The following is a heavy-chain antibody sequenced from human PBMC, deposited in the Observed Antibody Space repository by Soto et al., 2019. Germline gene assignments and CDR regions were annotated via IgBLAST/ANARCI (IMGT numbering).Heavy chain of an antibody. CDR3: ARYGWGSYYQTYYYYGMDV. CDR1: GYTFTSYD. V-gene: IGHV1-8*01. CDR2: MNPNSGNT. Sequence: QVQLVQSGAEVKKPGASVKVSCKASGYTFTSYDINWVRQATGQGLEWMGWMNPNSGNTGYAQKFQGRVTMTSNTSLITAYMKLSSLRSDDTAVYYCARYGWGSYYQTYYYYGMDVWGQGTTVTVSS. J-gene: IGHJ6*02. D-gene: IGHD3-10*01.